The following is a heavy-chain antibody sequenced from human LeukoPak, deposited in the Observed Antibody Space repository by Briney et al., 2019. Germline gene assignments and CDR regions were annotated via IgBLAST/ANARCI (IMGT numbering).Heavy chain of an antibody. CDR3: ARGALTIFGVVTPLGMDV. CDR2: MNPNSGNT. D-gene: IGHD3-3*01. Sequence: GASVKVSCKASGYTFTSYDINWVRQAPGQGLEWMGWMNPNSGNTGYAQKFQGRVTMTRNTSISTAYMELSSLRSEDTAVYYCARGALTIFGVVTPLGMDVWGQGTTVTVSS. V-gene: IGHV1-8*01. CDR1: GYTFTSYD. J-gene: IGHJ6*02.